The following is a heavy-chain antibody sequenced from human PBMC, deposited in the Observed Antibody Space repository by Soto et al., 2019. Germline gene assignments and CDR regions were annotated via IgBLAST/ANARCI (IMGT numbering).Heavy chain of an antibody. CDR2: IYYSGST. J-gene: IGHJ6*02. V-gene: IGHV4-39*01. Sequence: SETLSLTCTVSGGSISSSSYYWGWIRQPPGKGLEWIGSIYYSGSTYYNPSLKSRVTISVDTSKNQFSLKLSPVTAADTAVYYCASRKSYGPTRYYYGMDVWGQGTTVTVSS. CDR1: GGSISSSSYY. D-gene: IGHD5-18*01. CDR3: ASRKSYGPTRYYYGMDV.